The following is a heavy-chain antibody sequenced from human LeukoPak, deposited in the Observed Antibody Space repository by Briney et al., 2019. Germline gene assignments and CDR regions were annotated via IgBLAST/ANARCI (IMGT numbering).Heavy chain of an antibody. D-gene: IGHD1-7*01. Sequence: GGSLRLSCAASGFTFSSYAMHWVRQAPGKGLESVSAISSNGGSTYYANSVKGRFTISRDNSKNTLYLQMGSLRAEDMAVYYCARDALYNWNYGPADYWGQGTLVTVSS. CDR1: GFTFSSYA. V-gene: IGHV3-64*01. CDR2: ISSNGGST. J-gene: IGHJ4*02. CDR3: ARDALYNWNYGPADY.